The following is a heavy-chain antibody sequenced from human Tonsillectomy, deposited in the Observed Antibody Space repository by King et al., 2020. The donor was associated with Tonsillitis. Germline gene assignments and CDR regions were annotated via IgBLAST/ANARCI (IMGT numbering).Heavy chain of an antibody. D-gene: IGHD5-18*01. CDR2: IGSSGSPI. CDR3: ARLGVGFTDMLVSDQ. CDR1: GFTFSDYS. J-gene: IGHJ4*02. Sequence: EVQLVQVGGGLVQPGGSLRLSCAASGFTFSDYSMNWVRQAPGKGLEWVSYIGSSGSPIYYSDSVKGRFVISRDNAKNSLHLQMSSLRAEDTAIYYCARLGVGFTDMLVSDQWGQGTLVTVSS. V-gene: IGHV3-48*01.